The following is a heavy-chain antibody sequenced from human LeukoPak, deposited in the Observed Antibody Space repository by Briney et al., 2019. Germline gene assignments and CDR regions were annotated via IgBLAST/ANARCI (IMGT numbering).Heavy chain of an antibody. D-gene: IGHD3-16*01. V-gene: IGHV3-53*01. J-gene: IGHJ3*02. CDR2: IYSGGFT. CDR3: YGIRLGDGFDI. CDR1: VFTVISNY. Sequence: PGGSLRLSCAASVFTVISNYMGWVRQAPGKGLEWVSVIYSGGFTSYADSVKGRFTISRDSSKNTLYLQMNSLRAEDTAVYYCYGIRLGDGFDIWGQRTMVIVSS.